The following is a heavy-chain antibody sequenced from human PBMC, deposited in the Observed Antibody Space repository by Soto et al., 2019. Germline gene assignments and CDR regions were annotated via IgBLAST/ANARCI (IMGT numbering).Heavy chain of an antibody. CDR3: ANGPRTVAGGDWG. CDR2: INAGGTDT. Sequence: GGSLRLSCAASGFTFSTYAMTWVRRAPGKGLEWVSAINAGGTDTYHADSVKGRFTISRDNSKNTLYLHMNSLRVEDTAIYYCANGPRTVAGGDWGWGQGTLVTVSS. CDR1: GFTFSTYA. J-gene: IGHJ4*02. V-gene: IGHV3-23*01. D-gene: IGHD3-16*01.